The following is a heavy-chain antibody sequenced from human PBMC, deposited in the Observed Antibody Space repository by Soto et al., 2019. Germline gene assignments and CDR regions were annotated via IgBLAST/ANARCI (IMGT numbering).Heavy chain of an antibody. V-gene: IGHV3-23*01. D-gene: IGHD4-17*01. CDR1: GVPFSSYT. CDR3: AKDLRPDGVWDSDY. J-gene: IGHJ4*02. CDR2: INSGGRT. Sequence: GGSLRLSCAASGVPFSSYTMNWARQAPGKGLEWVSGINSGGRTYYADSVKGRFTISRDDSKNTLYLQIISLRAEDTAVYYCAKDLRPDGVWDSDYWGQGTLVTVSS.